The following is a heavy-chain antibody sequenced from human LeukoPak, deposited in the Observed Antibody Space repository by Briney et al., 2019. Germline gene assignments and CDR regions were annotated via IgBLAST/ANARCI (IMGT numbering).Heavy chain of an antibody. CDR1: GGSISSGDYY. V-gene: IGHV4-30-4*08. J-gene: IGHJ4*02. CDR2: IYYSGST. D-gene: IGHD1-26*01. Sequence: SETLSLTCTVSGGSISSGDYYWSWIRQPPGKGLEWIGYIYYSGSTYYNPSLKSRVTISVDTSKNQFSLKLSSVTAADTAVYYCARGYRGSYWGGASGGYFDYWGQGTLVTVSS. CDR3: ARGYRGSYWGGASGGYFDY.